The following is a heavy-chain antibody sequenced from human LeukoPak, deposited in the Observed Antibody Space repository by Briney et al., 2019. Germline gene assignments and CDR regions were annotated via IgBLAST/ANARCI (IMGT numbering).Heavy chain of an antibody. J-gene: IGHJ1*01. CDR2: INLDGSET. V-gene: IGHV3-7*04. D-gene: IGHD4-23*01. CDR1: GFTFSYYW. CDR3: ATDYGGNLEYFQH. Sequence: GGSLRLSCAASGFTFSYYWMSWVRQAPGKGLEWVANINLDGSETYYVDSVKGRSIISRDNAKNSLHLQMNSLRAEDTAVYYCATDYGGNLEYFQHWGQGTLVTVSS.